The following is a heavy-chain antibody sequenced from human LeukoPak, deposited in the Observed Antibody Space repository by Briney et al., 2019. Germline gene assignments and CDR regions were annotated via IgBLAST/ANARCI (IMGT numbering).Heavy chain of an antibody. V-gene: IGHV4-38-2*02. CDR1: GYSISSGYY. J-gene: IGHJ1*01. CDR3: ARDNAYCGGDCYSGHFQH. CDR2: IYHGGIT. D-gene: IGHD2-21*02. Sequence: SETLSLTCTVSGYSISSGYYWGWIWQPPGKGLEWIGSIYHGGITYYNPSLTSRVTISIDTSKNQFSLKLSSVTAADTAVYYCARDNAYCGGDCYSGHFQHWGQGTLVTVSS.